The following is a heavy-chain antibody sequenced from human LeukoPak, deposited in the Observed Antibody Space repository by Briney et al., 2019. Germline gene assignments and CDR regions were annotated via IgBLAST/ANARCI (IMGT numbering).Heavy chain of an antibody. Sequence: PGGSLRLSCAVSGFSFGSYSMNWVRQAPGKGLEWVSSITSSGSYINYADSVKGRFTTSRDNAKNSLYLQMNSLRAEDTAVYYCARQGYYDSGTFDIWGQGTMVTVSS. CDR3: ARQGYYDSGTFDI. V-gene: IGHV3-21*01. D-gene: IGHD3-22*01. CDR1: GFSFGSYS. CDR2: ITSSGSYI. J-gene: IGHJ3*02.